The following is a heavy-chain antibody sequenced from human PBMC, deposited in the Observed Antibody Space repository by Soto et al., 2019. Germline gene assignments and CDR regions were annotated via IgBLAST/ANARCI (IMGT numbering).Heavy chain of an antibody. CDR3: AREGRGTFHDAFDI. Sequence: PSETLSLTCTVSGGSISSGGYYWSWIRQHPGKGLEWIGYIYYSGSTYYNPSLKSRVTISVDTSKNQFSLKLSSVTAADTAVYYCAREGRGTFHDAFDIWGQGTMVTVSS. J-gene: IGHJ3*02. V-gene: IGHV4-31*03. CDR1: GGSISSGGYY. CDR2: IYYSGST. D-gene: IGHD1-1*01.